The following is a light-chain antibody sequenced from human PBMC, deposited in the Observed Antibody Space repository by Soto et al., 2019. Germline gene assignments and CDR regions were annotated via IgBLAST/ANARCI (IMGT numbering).Light chain of an antibody. CDR2: DAS. CDR3: QQSKDWPGT. J-gene: IGKJ1*01. V-gene: IGKV3-15*01. CDR1: QSVSSY. Sequence: EIVMTQSPATLSVSPGERATLSCRASQSVSSYLAWYHQKPGQAPRLLIYDASTRATGIPVRFSGSGSGTEFTLTISSLQSEDFGVYYCQQSKDWPGTFGQGPKVDIK.